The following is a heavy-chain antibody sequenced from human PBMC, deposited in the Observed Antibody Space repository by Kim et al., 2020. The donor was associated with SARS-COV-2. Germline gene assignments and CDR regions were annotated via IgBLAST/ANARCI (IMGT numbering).Heavy chain of an antibody. CDR3: ARHATEVDTAMVTEGAFDI. V-gene: IGHV4-59*08. J-gene: IGHJ3*02. Sequence: SRVTISVDTSKNQFSLTLSSVTAADTAVYYCARHATEVDTAMVTEGAFDIWGQGTMVTVSS. D-gene: IGHD5-18*01.